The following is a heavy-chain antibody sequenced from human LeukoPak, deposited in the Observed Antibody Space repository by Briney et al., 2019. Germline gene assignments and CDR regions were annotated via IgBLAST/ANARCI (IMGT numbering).Heavy chain of an antibody. D-gene: IGHD3-16*02. Sequence: SETLSLTCTVSGGSISSSSYYWGWIRQPPGKGLEWIGSIYYSGSTYYNPSLKSRVTISVDTSKNQFSLKLSSVTAADTAVYYCARELVITFGGVIAYYYYMDVWGKGTTVTVSS. CDR1: GGSISSSSYY. V-gene: IGHV4-39*07. J-gene: IGHJ6*03. CDR2: IYYSGST. CDR3: ARELVITFGGVIAYYYYMDV.